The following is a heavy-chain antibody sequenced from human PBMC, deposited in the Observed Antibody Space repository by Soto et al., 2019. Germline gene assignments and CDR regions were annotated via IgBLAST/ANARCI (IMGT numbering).Heavy chain of an antibody. CDR3: ARGGSRWDAAAGYFDY. J-gene: IGHJ4*02. CDR2: ISSSSSTI. V-gene: IGHV3-48*02. D-gene: IGHD6-13*01. Sequence: EVQLVESGGGLVQPGGSLRLSCAASGFTFSSYSMNWVRQAPGKGLEWVSYISSSSSTIYYADSVKGRFTISRDNAKNSLYLHSDRAKDQHKPVYYCARGGSRWDAAAGYFDYWGQGTLVTVSS. CDR1: GFTFSSYS.